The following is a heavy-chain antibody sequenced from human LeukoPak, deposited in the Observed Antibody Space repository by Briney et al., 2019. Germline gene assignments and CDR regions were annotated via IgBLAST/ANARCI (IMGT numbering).Heavy chain of an antibody. J-gene: IGHJ4*02. CDR2: IRYDGSNK. D-gene: IGHD3-10*01. CDR3: AKEGRSALDY. CDR1: GFTFSSYG. Sequence: GGSLRLSCAASGFTFSSYGMHWVRQAPGKGLEWVVFIRYDGSNKHYADSVKGRFTISRDNSKNTLYLQMNSLRAEDTAVYYCAKEGRSALDYWGQGTPVTVSS. V-gene: IGHV3-30*02.